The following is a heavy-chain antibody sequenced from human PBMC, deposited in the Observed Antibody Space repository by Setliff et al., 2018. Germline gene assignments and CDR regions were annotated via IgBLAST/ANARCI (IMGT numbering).Heavy chain of an antibody. CDR1: GYTLTNYY. D-gene: IGHD2-2*01. CDR2: IITNTGKT. CDR3: ARFGGSCSSSSCYASDL. Sequence: ASVKVSCKASGYTLTNYYMHWVRQAPGQGPEWMGMIITNTGKTSYAQKFQGRVTMTTDTSTGTGYMELRSLRSDDTAVYFCARFGGSCSSSSCYASDLWGQGTMVTVSS. V-gene: IGHV1-46*01. J-gene: IGHJ3*01.